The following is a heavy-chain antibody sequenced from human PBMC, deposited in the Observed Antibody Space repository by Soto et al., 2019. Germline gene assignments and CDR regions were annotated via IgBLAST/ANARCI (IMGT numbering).Heavy chain of an antibody. J-gene: IGHJ4*02. Sequence: QVQLQESGPGLVKPSQTLSVTCTVSGGSISSGGYYWSWIRQHPGKGREWIGYIYYSGTTYYNPSLKSRLTISVDTSKNQFSLKLSSVTAADTAVYFCARDDGGKTDYWGQGTLVIVSS. D-gene: IGHD2-15*01. CDR3: ARDDGGKTDY. V-gene: IGHV4-31*03. CDR2: IYYSGTT. CDR1: GGSISSGGYY.